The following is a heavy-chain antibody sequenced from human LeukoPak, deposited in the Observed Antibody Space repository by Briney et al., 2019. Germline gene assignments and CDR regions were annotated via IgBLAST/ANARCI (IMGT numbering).Heavy chain of an antibody. Sequence: KSSETLSLTCTVSGGSISSYYWSWIRQPAGKGLEWIGRIYTSGSTNYNTSLKSRVTMSVDTSKNQFSLKLSSVTAADTAVYYCARDGDDCSGGSCYRRPGEFDPWGQGTLVTVSS. CDR1: GGSISSYY. CDR3: ARDGDDCSGGSCYRRPGEFDP. CDR2: IYTSGST. D-gene: IGHD2-15*01. V-gene: IGHV4-4*07. J-gene: IGHJ5*02.